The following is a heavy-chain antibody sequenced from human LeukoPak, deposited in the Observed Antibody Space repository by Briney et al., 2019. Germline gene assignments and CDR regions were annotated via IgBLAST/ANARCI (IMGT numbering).Heavy chain of an antibody. CDR3: TRDDPWGYDSSGDSDY. D-gene: IGHD3-22*01. CDR1: GFTFGDYA. J-gene: IGHJ4*02. CDR2: IRSKAYGGTT. Sequence: AGGSLRLSCTASGFTFGDYAMSWFRQAPGKGLEWVGFIRSKAYGGTTEYAASVKGRFTISRDDSKSIAYLQMNSLKTEDTAVYYCTRDDPWGYDSSGDSDYWGQGTLVTVSS. V-gene: IGHV3-49*03.